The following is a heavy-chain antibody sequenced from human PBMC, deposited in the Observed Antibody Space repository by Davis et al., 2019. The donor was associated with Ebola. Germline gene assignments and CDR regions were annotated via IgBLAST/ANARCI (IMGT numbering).Heavy chain of an antibody. CDR1: GFTFSGYW. Sequence: PGGSLRLSCAASGFTFSGYWMHWVRQAPGKGLEWVSVISATGGSTYYADSVKGRFTISRDNSKNTLYMEMDSLRAEDTALYYCAKSAGTPGWFGPWGQGTLVTVSS. D-gene: IGHD1-1*01. CDR2: ISATGGST. CDR3: AKSAGTPGWFGP. J-gene: IGHJ5*02. V-gene: IGHV3-23*01.